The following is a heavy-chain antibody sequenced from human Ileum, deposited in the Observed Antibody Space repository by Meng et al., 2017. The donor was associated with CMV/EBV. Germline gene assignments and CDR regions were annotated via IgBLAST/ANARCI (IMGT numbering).Heavy chain of an antibody. V-gene: IGHV3-30*02. CDR1: GFTFRIDG. D-gene: IGHD6-19*01. J-gene: IGHJ4*02. CDR2: VRYDGINK. CDR3: AKDVAVAGHFDY. Sequence: QWQLVDAGGGFVQPGRSLRLSCAASGFTFRIDGMHWVRPAPGKGLEWVAFVRYDGINKYYADSLKGRFVISRDDSKNTVYLQLNNLRAEDTAVYYCAKDVAVAGHFDYWGQGTLVTVSS.